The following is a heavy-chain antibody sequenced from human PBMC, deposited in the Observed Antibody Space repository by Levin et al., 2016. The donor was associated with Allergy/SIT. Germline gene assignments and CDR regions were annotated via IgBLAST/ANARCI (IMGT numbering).Heavy chain of an antibody. J-gene: IGHJ4*02. D-gene: IGHD1-26*01. CDR3: AKDLGSWGVGTSIDY. CDR2: ISTTGDNT. Sequence: GESLKISCTVSGFTFINYVMTWVRQAPGKGLEWVSTISTTGDNTYYANSVKGRFTISRDNSKNILYLQVSRLRAEDTAVYYCAKDLGSWGVGTSIDYWGQGTLVTVSS. V-gene: IGHV3-23*01. CDR1: GFTFINYV.